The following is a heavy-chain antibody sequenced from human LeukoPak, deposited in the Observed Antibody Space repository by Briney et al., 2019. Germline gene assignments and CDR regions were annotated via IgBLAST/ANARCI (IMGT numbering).Heavy chain of an antibody. J-gene: IGHJ4*02. D-gene: IGHD6-13*01. CDR3: ARGGQQLGEFDY. Sequence: PSETLSLTCTVSGGSISSSSYYWGWILQPPGKGLEWIGSIYYSGSTYYNPSLKSRVTISVDTSKNQFSLKLSSVTAADTAVYYCARGGQQLGEFDYWGQGTLVTVSS. V-gene: IGHV4-39*07. CDR1: GGSISSSSYY. CDR2: IYYSGST.